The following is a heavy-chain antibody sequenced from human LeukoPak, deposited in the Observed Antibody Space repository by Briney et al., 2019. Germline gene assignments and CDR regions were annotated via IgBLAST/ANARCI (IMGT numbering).Heavy chain of an antibody. Sequence: GESLKISCKGSGYSFNTYWIGWGRQMPGKGLEWMGIIYPGDSDTRYSPSFQGQVTISADKSLSTAYLQWGSLKASDTAMYYCAREVRSSSPMDYWGQGTLVTVSS. J-gene: IGHJ4*02. CDR1: GYSFNTYW. V-gene: IGHV5-51*01. CDR3: AREVRSSSPMDY. D-gene: IGHD6-6*01. CDR2: IYPGDSDT.